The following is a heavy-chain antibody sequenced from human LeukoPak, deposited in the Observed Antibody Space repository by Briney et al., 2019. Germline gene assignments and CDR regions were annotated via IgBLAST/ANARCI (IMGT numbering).Heavy chain of an antibody. J-gene: IGHJ4*02. D-gene: IGHD6-19*01. CDR2: INPNSGGT. V-gene: IGHV1-2*02. CDR3: ASLGSGWPYFDY. Sequence: ASVKVSCKTSGYTFTGYYMHWVRQAPGQGLEWMGFINPNSGGTNYAQKFQGRVTMTEDTSTDTAYMELSSLRSEDTAVYYCASLGSGWPYFDYWGQGTLVTVSS. CDR1: GYTFTGYY.